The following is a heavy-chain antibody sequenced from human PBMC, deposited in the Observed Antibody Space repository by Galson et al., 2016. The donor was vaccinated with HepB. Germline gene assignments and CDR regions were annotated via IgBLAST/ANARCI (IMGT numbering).Heavy chain of an antibody. CDR2: IWHDGSIK. D-gene: IGHD6-13*01. J-gene: IGHJ6*03. Sequence: SLRLSCAASGFSFSTYGMHWVRQAPGKGLEWVAVIWHDGSIKYYGESVKGRFTISRDNSKNTLFLQMTALRVEDTAVYYCARDYSRSGPMYSYYYMDVWGQGILVTVSS. CDR3: ARDYSRSGPMYSYYYMDV. CDR1: GFSFSTYG. V-gene: IGHV3-33*01.